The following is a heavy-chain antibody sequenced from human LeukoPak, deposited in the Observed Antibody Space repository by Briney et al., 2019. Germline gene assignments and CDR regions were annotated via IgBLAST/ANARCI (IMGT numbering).Heavy chain of an antibody. CDR1: GFTFSSYA. J-gene: IGHJ4*02. Sequence: GGSLRLSCAASGFTFSSYAMDWVRQAPGKGLEWVAVISYDGSNKYYADSVKGRFTISRDNSKNTLYLQMNSLRAEDTAVYYCARDRVGATDYFDYWGQGTLVTVSS. V-gene: IGHV3-30-3*01. CDR2: ISYDGSNK. D-gene: IGHD1-26*01. CDR3: ARDRVGATDYFDY.